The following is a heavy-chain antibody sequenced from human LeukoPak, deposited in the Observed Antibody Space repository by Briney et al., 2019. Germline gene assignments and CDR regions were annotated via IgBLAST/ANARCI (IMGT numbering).Heavy chain of an antibody. J-gene: IGHJ6*02. D-gene: IGHD6-19*01. V-gene: IGHV1-2*02. CDR1: GYTFAGYY. CDR3: ARGTPQQWLRYYYGMDV. CDR2: INPNSGGT. Sequence: ASVKVSCKASGYTFAGYYMHWVRQAPGQGLEWMGWINPNSGGTNYVQKFQGRVTMTRDTSISTAYMELSRLRSDDTAVYYCARGTPQQWLRYYYGMDVWGQGTTVTVSS.